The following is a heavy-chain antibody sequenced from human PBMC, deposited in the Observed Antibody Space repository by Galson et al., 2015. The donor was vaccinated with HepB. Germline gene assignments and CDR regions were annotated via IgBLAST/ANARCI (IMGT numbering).Heavy chain of an antibody. V-gene: IGHV2-26*01. CDR3: ARAVSGSDYWYFDL. Sequence: PALVKPTQTLTLTCTVSGFSLSNARMGVSWIRQPPGKALEWLAHIFLNDEKSYSTSLKSRLTISKDTSKSQVVLTMTNMDPVDTATYYCARAVSGSDYWYFDLWGRGTLVTVSS. CDR2: IFLNDEK. D-gene: IGHD3-10*01. CDR1: GFSLSNARMG. J-gene: IGHJ2*01.